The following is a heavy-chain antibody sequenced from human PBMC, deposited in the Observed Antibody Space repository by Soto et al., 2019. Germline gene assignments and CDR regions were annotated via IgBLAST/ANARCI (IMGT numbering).Heavy chain of an antibody. V-gene: IGHV3-48*01. Sequence: GGSLRLSCAASGFTLSSYTMNWVRQAPGKGLEWVSYISSSSSTIYYADSVKGRFTISRDNAKNSLFLQMNSLRAEDTAVYYSARATGADKEDYWGQGTLVTVSS. J-gene: IGHJ4*02. CDR1: GFTLSSYT. D-gene: IGHD3-10*01. CDR2: ISSSSSTI. CDR3: ARATGADKEDY.